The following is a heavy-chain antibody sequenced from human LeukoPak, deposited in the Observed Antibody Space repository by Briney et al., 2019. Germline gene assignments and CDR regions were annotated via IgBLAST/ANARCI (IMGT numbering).Heavy chain of an antibody. Sequence: PSETLSLTCTVSGGSISSSSYYWGWIRQPPGKGLEWIGSIYYSGSTYYNPSLKSRVTISVDTSKNQFSLKLSSVTAADTAVYYCARRIVGATIDYYYYMDVWGKGTTVTISS. J-gene: IGHJ6*03. CDR1: GGSISSSSYY. V-gene: IGHV4-39*01. CDR2: IYYSGST. CDR3: ARRIVGATIDYYYYMDV. D-gene: IGHD1-26*01.